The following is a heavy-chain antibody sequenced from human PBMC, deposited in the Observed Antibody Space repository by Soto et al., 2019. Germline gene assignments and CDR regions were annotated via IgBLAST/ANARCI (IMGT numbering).Heavy chain of an antibody. CDR1: GGSISSYY. D-gene: IGHD3-10*01. CDR3: ARHNYGSGSTYFEY. V-gene: IGHV4-59*08. Sequence: SETLSLTCTVSGGSISSYYWSWIRQPPGKGLEWIGYIYYSGSNNYNPSLKSRVTISVDTSKNQFSLKLNSMTAADTAVYYCARHNYGSGSTYFEYRGQGTLVTVSS. J-gene: IGHJ4*02. CDR2: IYYSGSN.